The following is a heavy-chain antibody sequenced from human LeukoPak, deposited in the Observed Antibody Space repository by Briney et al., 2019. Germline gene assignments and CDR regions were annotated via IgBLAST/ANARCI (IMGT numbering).Heavy chain of an antibody. V-gene: IGHV3-7*01. CDR3: ARGLRDDAFDI. J-gene: IGHJ3*02. CDR1: GFTFSSHW. D-gene: IGHD5-12*01. CDR2: IKQDGSEK. Sequence: GSLRLSCAASGFTFSSHWMSWVRQASRRGLEWVTNIKQDGSEKYYVDSVKGRFTISRDNAKNSLYLQMNSLRAEDTAVYYCARGLRDDAFDIWGQGTMVTVSS.